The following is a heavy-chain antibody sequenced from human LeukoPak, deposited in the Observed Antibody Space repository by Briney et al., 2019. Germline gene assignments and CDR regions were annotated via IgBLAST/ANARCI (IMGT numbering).Heavy chain of an antibody. CDR1: GFTFSSYW. V-gene: IGHV3-30*18. CDR3: AKARIQLWWNYYYYGMDV. CDR2: ISYDGSNK. Sequence: GGSLRLSCAASGFTFSSYWMSWVRQAPGKGLEWVAVISYDGSNKYYADSVKGRFTIFRDNSKNTLYLQMNSLRAEDTAVYYCAKARIQLWWNYYYYGMDVWGQGTTVTVSS. J-gene: IGHJ6*02. D-gene: IGHD5-18*01.